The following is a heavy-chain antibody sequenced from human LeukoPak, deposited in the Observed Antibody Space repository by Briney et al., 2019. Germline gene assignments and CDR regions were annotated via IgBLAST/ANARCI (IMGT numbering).Heavy chain of an antibody. J-gene: IGHJ4*02. CDR2: IDYDSSDI. D-gene: IGHD3-9*01. CDR3: ARDPLRYLRVGHYDY. Sequence: GESLRLSCAASGFTFSTSAMNWVRQVPGKGLEWVSSIDYDSSDIYYAASVRGRFTISRDNARNSVYLQMNSLRVEDTAVYYCARDPLRYLRVGHYDYWGQGTLVAVSS. CDR1: GFTFSTSA. V-gene: IGHV3-21*01.